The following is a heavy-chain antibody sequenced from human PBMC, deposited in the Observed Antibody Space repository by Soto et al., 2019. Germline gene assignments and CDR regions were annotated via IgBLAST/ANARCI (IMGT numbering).Heavy chain of an antibody. Sequence: APVKVYCKAAGYTFTSYAMRWLRQAPGQRLEWMGWINAGNGNAKYSQKFQGRVTITRDTSASTAYMELSSLRSEDTAVYYCARSIVVVTPSDYWCQGTLVTVSS. CDR1: GYTFTSYA. CDR2: INAGNGNA. J-gene: IGHJ4*02. V-gene: IGHV1-3*01. D-gene: IGHD2-21*02. CDR3: ARSIVVVTPSDY.